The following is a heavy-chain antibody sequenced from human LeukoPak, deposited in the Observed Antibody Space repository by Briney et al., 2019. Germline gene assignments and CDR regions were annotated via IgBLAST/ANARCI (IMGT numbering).Heavy chain of an antibody. V-gene: IGHV3-48*03. CDR3: AGDLKQGGQNYNYDMDV. Sequence: GGSLRLSCVASGFTFSGCERNWVRQPPGKGLEWISYMGSDGYTKLYPDSVKGGFTISRDNAKNSLYLQMNSLRAEDTAIYYCAGDLKQGGQNYNYDMDVWGQGTTVTVSS. D-gene: IGHD3-16*01. CDR2: MGSDGYTK. CDR1: GFTFSGCE. J-gene: IGHJ6*02.